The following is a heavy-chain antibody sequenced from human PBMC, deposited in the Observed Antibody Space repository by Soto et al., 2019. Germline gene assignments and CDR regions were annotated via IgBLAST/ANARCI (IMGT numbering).Heavy chain of an antibody. CDR3: ARVEGYCSSTSCSPYYYYYGMDV. D-gene: IGHD2-2*01. J-gene: IGHJ6*02. Sequence: GGSLRLSCAASGFTFSSYSMNWVRQAPGKGLEWVSSISSSSSYIYYADSVKGRFTISRDNAKNSLYLQMNSLRAEDTAVYYCARVEGYCSSTSCSPYYYYYGMDVWGQGTTVTVSS. CDR2: ISSSSSYI. V-gene: IGHV3-21*01. CDR1: GFTFSSYS.